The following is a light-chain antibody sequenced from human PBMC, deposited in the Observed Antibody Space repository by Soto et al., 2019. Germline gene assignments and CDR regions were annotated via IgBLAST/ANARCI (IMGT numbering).Light chain of an antibody. V-gene: IGKV3-11*01. CDR3: QQSSNRPQYT. CDR2: DAS. J-gene: IGKJ1*01. CDR1: QSVSSY. Sequence: EIVLTQSPATLSLSPGERATLSCRASQSVSSYLAWYQQKPGQAPRLLIYDASNRATGIPARFSGGGSSTVITLNISSLEPEDFAVYYQQQSSNRPQYTFGHGTKVEIK.